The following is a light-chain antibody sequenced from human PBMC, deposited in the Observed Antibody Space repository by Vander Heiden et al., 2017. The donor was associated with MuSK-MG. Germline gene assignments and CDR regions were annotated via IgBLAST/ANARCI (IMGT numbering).Light chain of an antibody. CDR3: HQDCDSPLT. V-gene: IGKV3-20*01. J-gene: IGKJ4*01. CDR1: QTVSSRY. CDR2: GVS. Sequence: EIVLAQSPGTLSLSPGERATLSCRASQTVSSRYLAWYQQLPGLAPRLLIYGVSSRATAIPDRFSGSGSGTDFTLSIIRLVPEDFAVYYCHQDCDSPLTFGGGTKVEIK.